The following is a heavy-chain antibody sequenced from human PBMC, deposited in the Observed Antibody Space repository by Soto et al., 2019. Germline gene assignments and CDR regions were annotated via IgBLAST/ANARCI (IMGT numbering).Heavy chain of an antibody. J-gene: IGHJ3*02. Sequence: GESLKISCKGSGYSFTSYWISWVRQMPGKGLEWMGRIDPSDSYTNYSPSFQGHVTISADKSISTAYLQWSSLKASDTALYYCAKDLYSNYGDAFDIWGQGTMVTVSS. CDR1: GYSFTSYW. D-gene: IGHD4-4*01. CDR3: AKDLYSNYGDAFDI. V-gene: IGHV5-10-1*01. CDR2: IDPSDSYT.